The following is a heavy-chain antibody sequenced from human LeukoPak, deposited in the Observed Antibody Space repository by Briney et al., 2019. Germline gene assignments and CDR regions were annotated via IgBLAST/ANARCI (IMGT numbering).Heavy chain of an antibody. D-gene: IGHD2-2*01. CDR2: IYSGGST. J-gene: IGHJ6*02. CDR3: AREDCSSTSCSYYYYYGMDV. V-gene: IGHV3-66*01. CDR1: GFTVSSNY. Sequence: GGSLRLSCAASGFTVSSNYMSWVRQAPGKGLEWVSVIYSGGSTYYADSVKGRFTISRDNSKNTLYLQMNSLRAEDTAVYYCAREDCSSTSCSYYYYYGMDVWGQGTTVTVSS.